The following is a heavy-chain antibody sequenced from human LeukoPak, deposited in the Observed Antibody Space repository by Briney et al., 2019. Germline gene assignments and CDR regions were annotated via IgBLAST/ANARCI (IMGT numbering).Heavy chain of an antibody. V-gene: IGHV3-7*01. CDR1: GFTLSNYW. Sequence: PGGSLRLSCAASGFTLSNYWMTWVRQAPGKGLEWVATIKEDGSEKYYVDSVKGRFIISRDNGKNSLHLQMNSLRAEDTAVYFCAKVDSRGGFSAFRPPDYWGQGTLVTVSS. CDR2: IKEDGSEK. D-gene: IGHD5-12*01. CDR3: AKVDSRGGFSAFRPPDY. J-gene: IGHJ4*02.